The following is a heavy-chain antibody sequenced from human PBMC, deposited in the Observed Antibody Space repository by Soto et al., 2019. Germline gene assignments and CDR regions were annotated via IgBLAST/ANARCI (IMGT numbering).Heavy chain of an antibody. J-gene: IGHJ6*02. CDR2: ISYDGSNK. D-gene: IGHD2-2*02. V-gene: IGHV3-30-3*01. CDR3: ARDQWAVVPAAIRDSYNLDV. CDR1: GFTFSSYA. Sequence: HPGGSLRLSCAASGFTFSSYAMHWVRQAPGKGLEWVAVISYDGSNKYYADSVKGRFTISRDNSKNTLYLQMNSLRAEDTAVYYCARDQWAVVPAAIRDSYNLDVWGQGTTVTVS.